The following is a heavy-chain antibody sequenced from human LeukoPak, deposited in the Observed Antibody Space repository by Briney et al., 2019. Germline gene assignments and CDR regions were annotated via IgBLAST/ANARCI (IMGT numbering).Heavy chain of an antibody. D-gene: IGHD1-26*01. Sequence: SETLSPTCTVTGASISSHYWCWIRQTPGTGLEWIGDIYDRGSTTYNPSLKSRVSISVDTSRNQFSLNLRSVTAADTAVYYCAKSEVGRFDPWGQGTLVTVSS. V-gene: IGHV4-59*11. J-gene: IGHJ5*02. CDR2: IYDRGST. CDR1: GASISSHY. CDR3: AKSEVGRFDP.